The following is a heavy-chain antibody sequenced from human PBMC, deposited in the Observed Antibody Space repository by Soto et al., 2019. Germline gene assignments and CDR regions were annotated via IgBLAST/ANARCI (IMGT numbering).Heavy chain of an antibody. Sequence: QVQLVQSGAEVKKPGSSVKVSCKASGGTFSSYAISWVRQAPGQGLEWMGGIIPIFGTADYAQKFQGSVTTTADESTSTAYMELSSLRSEDTAVYYCASHSGSSPEGRYYYGMDVWGQGTTVTVSS. J-gene: IGHJ6*02. V-gene: IGHV1-69*12. CDR3: ASHSGSSPEGRYYYGMDV. D-gene: IGHD1-26*01. CDR1: GGTFSSYA. CDR2: IIPIFGTA.